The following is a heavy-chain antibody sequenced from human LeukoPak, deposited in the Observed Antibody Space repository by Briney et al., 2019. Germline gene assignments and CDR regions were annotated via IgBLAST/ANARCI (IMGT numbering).Heavy chain of an antibody. Sequence: KGLEWIGYIYYSGITYYNPYLKSRVTISVDTSKNQFSLQLSSVTAADTAVYYCARVGIVVVTAAPSTTELGDYYYYMDVWGKGTTVTVSS. D-gene: IGHD2-21*02. CDR3: ARVGIVVVTAAPSTTELGDYYYYMDV. CDR2: IYYSGIT. V-gene: IGHV4-31*02. J-gene: IGHJ6*03.